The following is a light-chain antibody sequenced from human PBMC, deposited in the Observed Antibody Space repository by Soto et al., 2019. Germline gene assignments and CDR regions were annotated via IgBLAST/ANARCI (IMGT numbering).Light chain of an antibody. Sequence: EIVLTQSPGTLSLSPGERVILSCRASQNVRTNYLAWYQQKPGQAPRLLIYGASTRASGIQERFSGSGSGTDFTVTIRRLEPEDFAVYYCKQYGSSPITVGQGTRLEIK. V-gene: IGKV3-20*01. CDR1: QNVRTNY. CDR2: GAS. J-gene: IGKJ5*01. CDR3: KQYGSSPIT.